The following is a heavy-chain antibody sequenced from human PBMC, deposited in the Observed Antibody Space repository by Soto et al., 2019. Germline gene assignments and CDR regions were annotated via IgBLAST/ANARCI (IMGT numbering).Heavy chain of an antibody. D-gene: IGHD3-10*01. CDR3: ARSFFGGFGDPPKY. CDR2: IHYSGNT. Sequence: SETLSLTCSVSGGSISSFYWNWIGQPPGKGLEWIGYIHYSGNTTYNPSLKSRVLISVDTSKNQFSLNLRSVTAADTAVYYCARSFFGGFGDPPKYWGQGTLVTVSS. J-gene: IGHJ4*02. CDR1: GGSISSFY. V-gene: IGHV4-59*01.